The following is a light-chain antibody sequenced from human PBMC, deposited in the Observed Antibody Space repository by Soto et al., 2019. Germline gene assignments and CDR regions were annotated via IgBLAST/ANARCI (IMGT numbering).Light chain of an antibody. CDR3: QSYDSSLSGSI. CDR1: ADYD. V-gene: IGLV1-40*01. Sequence: QSVLTQTPSVSGAPGQRVTISCTGADYDVHWYQHLPGTAPKLLIYPNNNRPSGVPDRFSGSKSGTSASLVITGLQSDDEGVYYCQSYDSSLSGSIFGGGTKLTVL. CDR2: PNN. J-gene: IGLJ2*01.